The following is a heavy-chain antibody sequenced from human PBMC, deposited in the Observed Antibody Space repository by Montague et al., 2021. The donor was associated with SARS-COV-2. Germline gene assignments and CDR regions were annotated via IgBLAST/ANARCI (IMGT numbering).Heavy chain of an antibody. J-gene: IGHJ4*02. V-gene: IGHV4-59*01. CDR3: ARGFDY. Sequence: SETLSLTCTVSGGSISSYYWSWIRQPPGKGLEWIGYIYYSGSTNYNPSLNIRVTLSVDTAKNKFSPKLSAVTAADTAVYYCARGFDYWGQGTLVTVSS. CDR1: GGSISSYY. CDR2: IYYSGST.